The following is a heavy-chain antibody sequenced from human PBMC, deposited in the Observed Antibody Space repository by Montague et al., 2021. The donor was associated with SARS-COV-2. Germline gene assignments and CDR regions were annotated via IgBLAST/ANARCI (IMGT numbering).Heavy chain of an antibody. CDR2: SYYVLCT. D-gene: IGHD5-24*01. J-gene: IGHJ4*02. CDR3: ARVFPRWLQFDPHFDY. V-gene: IGHV4-59*01. Sequence: SETLSLTCPVSCPATITCNSGSVRKRPRLNSSHQKISYYVLCTKNNPSLTIRVTISVDTSKNQFSLKLSSVTAADTAGYYCARVFPRWLQFDPHFDYWGQGTLVTVSS. CDR1: CPATITCN.